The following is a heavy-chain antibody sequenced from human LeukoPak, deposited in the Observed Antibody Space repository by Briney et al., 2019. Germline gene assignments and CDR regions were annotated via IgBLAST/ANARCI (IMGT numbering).Heavy chain of an antibody. J-gene: IGHJ4*02. CDR3: ARGAGSNDYGAN. V-gene: IGHV3-21*01. CDR2: ISSSSSYI. D-gene: IGHD4-17*01. Sequence: GGSLRLSCAASGFTFSSYSMNWVRQAPGKGLEWVSSISSSSSYIYYADSVKGRFTISRDNAKNSLYLQMNSLRAEDTAVYYCARGAGSNDYGANWGQGTLVTVSS. CDR1: GFTFSSYS.